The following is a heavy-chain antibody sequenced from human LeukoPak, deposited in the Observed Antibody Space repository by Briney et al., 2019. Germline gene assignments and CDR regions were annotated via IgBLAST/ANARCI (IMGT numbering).Heavy chain of an antibody. CDR3: ARHQPCSGWGGGNVAFDI. V-gene: IGHV4-59*08. CDR2: IYYSGST. D-gene: IGHD6-19*01. Sequence: SETLSLTCTVSGGSISSYYWSWIRQPPGKGLEWIGYIYYSGSTNYNPSLKSRVTISVDTSKNQFSLKLSSVTAADTAVYYCARHQPCSGWGGGNVAFDIWGQGTMVTVSS. J-gene: IGHJ3*02. CDR1: GGSISSYY.